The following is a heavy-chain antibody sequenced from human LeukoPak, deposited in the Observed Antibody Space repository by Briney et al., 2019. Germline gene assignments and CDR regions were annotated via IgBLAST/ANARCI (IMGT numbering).Heavy chain of an antibody. CDR1: GGSISSYY. D-gene: IGHD3-10*01. V-gene: IGHV4-59*12. CDR3: ARGPAMVRAFDI. J-gene: IGHJ3*02. CDR2: IYYSGST. Sequence: SETLSLTCTVSGGSISSYYWSWIRQPPGKGLEWIGYIYYSGSTNYNPSLKSRVTISVDTSKNQFSLKLSSVTAADTAVYYCARGPAMVRAFDIWGQGTMVTVSS.